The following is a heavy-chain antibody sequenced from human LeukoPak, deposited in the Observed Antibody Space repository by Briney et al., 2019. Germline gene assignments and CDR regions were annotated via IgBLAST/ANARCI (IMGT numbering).Heavy chain of an antibody. CDR2: IEKDGGDK. CDR1: GFTFSSYW. D-gene: IGHD3-16*01. Sequence: GGSLRLSCEASGFTFSSYWMSWVRQAPGKGLEWVANIEKDGGDKYYVDSVRGRFTIPRDNAKSLVYLQMNSLRVEDTAVYYCTRELWPGDYWGQGILVTVSS. V-gene: IGHV3-7*01. J-gene: IGHJ4*02. CDR3: TRELWPGDY.